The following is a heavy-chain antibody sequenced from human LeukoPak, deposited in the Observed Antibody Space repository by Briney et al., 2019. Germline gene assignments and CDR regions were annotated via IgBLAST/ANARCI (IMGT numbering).Heavy chain of an antibody. CDR1: GGSITSTSFY. Sequence: SSGTLSLTCTVSGGSITSTSFYWGWIRQSPGKGLEWIGTIYHTGRTYDNPSLKSRVTISVDTSENQFSLKLNSVTAADTAIYYCVRHFGYTSAWDLYYDIDVWGQGTTVTISS. J-gene: IGHJ6*02. CDR2: IYHTGRT. CDR3: VRHFGYTSAWDLYYDIDV. V-gene: IGHV4-39*01. D-gene: IGHD6-19*01.